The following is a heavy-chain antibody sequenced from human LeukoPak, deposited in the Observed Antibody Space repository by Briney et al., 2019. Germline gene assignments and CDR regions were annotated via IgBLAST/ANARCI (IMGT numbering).Heavy chain of an antibody. D-gene: IGHD6-6*01. CDR1: GFTLSIYA. V-gene: IGHV3-23*01. CDR2: ISGSGGST. CDR3: AKDVWSSSFLSYFDY. Sequence: PGGSLRLYCAAYGFTLSIYAMNWVRQAPGKGLEWLSVISGSGGSTYYADSVKGRFTISRDNSKNTLYLQMNSLRAEDTAVYYCAKDVWSSSFLSYFDYWGQGTLVTVS. J-gene: IGHJ4*02.